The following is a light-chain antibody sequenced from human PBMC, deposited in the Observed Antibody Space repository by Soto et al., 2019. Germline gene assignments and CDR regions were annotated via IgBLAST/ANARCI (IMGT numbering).Light chain of an antibody. CDR3: VSFAGGTYV. CDR2: DVN. V-gene: IGLV2-8*01. CDR1: SSDVGRYIF. Sequence: QSALTQPPSASGSPGQSVTISCTGTSSDVGRYIFVSWFQQHPGKAPKLILYDVNKRPSGVPDRFSGSKPGNTASLTAFGLQAEDEADYYCVSFAGGTYVFGTGTKVTVL. J-gene: IGLJ1*01.